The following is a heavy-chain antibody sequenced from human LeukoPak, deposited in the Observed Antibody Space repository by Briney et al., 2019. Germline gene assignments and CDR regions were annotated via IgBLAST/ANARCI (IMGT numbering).Heavy chain of an antibody. CDR3: ARDSTTVTTDYYMDV. CDR2: ISAYNGNT. V-gene: IGHV1-18*01. J-gene: IGHJ6*03. D-gene: IGHD4-17*01. Sequence: ASVKVSCKASGYTFTSYGISWVRQAPGQGLEWMGWISAYNGNTNYAQKLQGRVTMTTDTSTSTAYMELRSLRSDDTAVYYCARDSTTVTTDYYMDVWGKGTTVTVSS. CDR1: GYTFTSYG.